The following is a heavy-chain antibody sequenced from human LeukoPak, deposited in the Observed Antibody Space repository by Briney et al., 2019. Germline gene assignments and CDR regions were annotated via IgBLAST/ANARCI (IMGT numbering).Heavy chain of an antibody. CDR1: GFTFSSYA. D-gene: IGHD6-6*01. CDR2: ISYDGSNK. V-gene: IGHV3-30-3*01. J-gene: IGHJ6*02. CDR3: ASIVGIAARLAYYYYGMDV. Sequence: GRSLRLSCAASGFTFSSYAMHWVRQAPGKGLEWVAVISYDGSNKHYADSVKGRFTISRDNSKNTLYLQMNSLRAEDTAVYYCASIVGIAARLAYYYYGMDVWGQGTTVTVSS.